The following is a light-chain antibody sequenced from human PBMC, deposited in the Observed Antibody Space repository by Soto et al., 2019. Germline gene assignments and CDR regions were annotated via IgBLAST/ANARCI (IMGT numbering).Light chain of an antibody. CDR3: QHFGTSPPYT. Sequence: EIVLTQSPGLRSSSPGETAVLSCRASQRMSAKHLAWYQLRPGQSPRLLIYGASGRATGVPGRFSGSGSGTELTLTTSRLEPEDFVVDCCQHFGTSPPYTCGQGTKLEI. CDR2: GAS. CDR1: QRMSAKH. V-gene: IGKV3-20*01. J-gene: IGKJ2*01.